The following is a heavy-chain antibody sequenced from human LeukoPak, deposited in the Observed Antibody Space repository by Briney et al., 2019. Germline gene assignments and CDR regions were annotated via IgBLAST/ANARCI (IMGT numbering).Heavy chain of an antibody. J-gene: IGHJ4*02. V-gene: IGHV3-30*04. D-gene: IGHD5-24*01. CDR3: AKNGDSERWLQPKFVTH. CDR1: GFTFSSYA. CDR2: ISYDGSNN. Sequence: PGGSLRLSCAASGFTFSSYAMHWVRQAPGKGLEGVAVISYDGSNNYYADSVKGRFTMSRDNSKNTLYLQMNSLRAEDTAVYYCAKNGDSERWLQPKFVTHWGQGTLVTVSS.